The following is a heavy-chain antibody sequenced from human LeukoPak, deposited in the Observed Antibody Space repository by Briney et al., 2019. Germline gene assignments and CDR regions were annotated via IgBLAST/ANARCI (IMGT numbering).Heavy chain of an antibody. CDR1: GGSFSAYY. V-gene: IGHV4-34*01. D-gene: IGHD2-2*02. Sequence: PSETLSLTCAVYGGSFSAYYWSWIRQPPGKGLEWIGEINHSGSTNYNPSLKSRVTISVDTSKNQFSLKLSSVTAADTAVYYCARGYCSSTSCHITFDYWGQGTLVTVSS. J-gene: IGHJ4*02. CDR2: INHSGST. CDR3: ARGYCSSTSCHITFDY.